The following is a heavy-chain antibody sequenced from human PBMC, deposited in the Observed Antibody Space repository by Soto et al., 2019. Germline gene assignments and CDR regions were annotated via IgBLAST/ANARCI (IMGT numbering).Heavy chain of an antibody. V-gene: IGHV3-30*18. CDR3: AKRGNDFWSGDPYGY. J-gene: IGHJ4*02. D-gene: IGHD3-3*01. CDR1: GFTFSSYG. CDR2: ISYDGSNK. Sequence: QVQLVESGGGVVQPGRSLRLSCAASGFTFSSYGMHWVRQAPGKGLEWVAVISYDGSNKYYADSVKGRFTISRDNSKNTLYLQMNSLRAEDTAVYYCAKRGNDFWSGDPYGYWGQGTLVTVSS.